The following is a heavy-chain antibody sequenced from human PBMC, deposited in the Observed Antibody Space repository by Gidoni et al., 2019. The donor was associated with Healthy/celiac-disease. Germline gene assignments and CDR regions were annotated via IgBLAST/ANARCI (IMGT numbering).Heavy chain of an antibody. V-gene: IGHV4-39*01. CDR1: GGSISSSSYY. D-gene: IGHD2-15*01. J-gene: IGHJ5*02. CDR3: ARREYCSGGSCYPSYNWFDP. CDR2: IYSSGST. Sequence: QLQLQESGPGLVKPSETLSLTCTVSGGSISSSSYYWGWIRQPPGKGLEWIGSIYSSGSTYYNPSLKRRVTISVDTSKNQFSLKLSSVTAADTAVYYCARREYCSGGSCYPSYNWFDPWGQGTLVTVSS.